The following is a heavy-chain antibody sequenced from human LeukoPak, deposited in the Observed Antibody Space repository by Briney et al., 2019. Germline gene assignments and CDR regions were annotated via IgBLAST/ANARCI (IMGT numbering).Heavy chain of an antibody. Sequence: PGGSLRLSCAASGFTFSSYAMSWVRQAPGKGLEWVSGISGSGDSTYYADSVKGRFTISRDTSRNTLYLQMNSLRAEDTAAYYCARDEVAGLFDWGQGTLVTVSS. CDR1: GFTFSSYA. CDR2: ISGSGDST. CDR3: ARDEVAGLFD. J-gene: IGHJ4*02. V-gene: IGHV3-23*01. D-gene: IGHD6-19*01.